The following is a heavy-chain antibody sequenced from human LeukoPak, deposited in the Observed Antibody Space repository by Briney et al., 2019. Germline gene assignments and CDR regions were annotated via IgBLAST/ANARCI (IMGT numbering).Heavy chain of an antibody. J-gene: IGHJ3*02. CDR2: IYYSGST. CDR3: ARAGIAAAGTDDAFDI. D-gene: IGHD6-13*01. V-gene: IGHV4-39*07. CDR1: GGSISSSSYY. Sequence: SETLSLTCTVSGGSISSSSYYWGWIRQPPGKGLEWIGSIYYSGSTYYNPSLKSRVTISVDTSKNQFSLKLSSVTAADTAVYYCARAGIAAAGTDDAFDIWGQGTMVTVSS.